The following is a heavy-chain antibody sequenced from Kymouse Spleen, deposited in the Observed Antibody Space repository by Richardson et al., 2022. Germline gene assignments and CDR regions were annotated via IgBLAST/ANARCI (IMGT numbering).Heavy chain of an antibody. J-gene: IGHJ6*02. Sequence: QVQLVESGGGVVQPGRSLRLSCAASGFTFSSYGMHWVRQAPGKGLEWVAVIWYDGSNKYYADSVKGRFTISRDNSKNTLYLQMNSLRAEDTAVYYCARDCSSTSQGYYYYYYGMDVWGQGTTVTVSS. V-gene: IGHV3-33*01. D-gene: IGHD2-2*02. CDR2: IWYDGSNK. CDR1: GFTFSSYG. CDR3: ARDCSSTSQGYYYYYYGMDV.